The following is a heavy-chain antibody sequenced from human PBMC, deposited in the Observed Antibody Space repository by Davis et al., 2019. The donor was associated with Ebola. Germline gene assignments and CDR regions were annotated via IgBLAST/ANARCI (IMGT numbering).Heavy chain of an antibody. D-gene: IGHD2-15*01. V-gene: IGHV3-7*01. CDR1: GFIFSSYW. CDR2: IKQDGSEK. J-gene: IGHJ4*02. Sequence: PGGSLRLSCAASGFIFSSYWMSWVRQAPGKGLEWVANIKQDGSEKYYVDSVKGRFTISRDNAKNSLYLQMNSLRAEDTAVYYCASIGGPSFDYWGQGTLVTVSS. CDR3: ASIGGPSFDY.